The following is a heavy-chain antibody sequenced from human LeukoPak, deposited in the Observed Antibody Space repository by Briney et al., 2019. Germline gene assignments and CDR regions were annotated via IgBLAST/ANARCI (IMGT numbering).Heavy chain of an antibody. D-gene: IGHD6-13*01. CDR3: ASSGYSSSPFDY. CDR2: IYSGGSI. CDR1: GFTVSSNY. J-gene: IGHJ4*02. Sequence: GGSLRLSCAASGFTVSSNYMSWVRQALGEGLEWVSVIYSGGSIYYADSVKGRFTISRDNSKNTLYLQMNSLRAEDTAVYYCASSGYSSSPFDYWGQGTLVTVSP. V-gene: IGHV3-53*01.